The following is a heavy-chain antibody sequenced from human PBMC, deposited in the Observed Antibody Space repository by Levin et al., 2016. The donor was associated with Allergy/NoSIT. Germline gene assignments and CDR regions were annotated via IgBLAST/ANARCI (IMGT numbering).Heavy chain of an antibody. V-gene: IGHV4-31*03. D-gene: IGHD1-14*01. CDR2: IYYSGST. J-gene: IGHJ6*03. CDR1: GGSISSGGYY. Sequence: LRLSCTVSGGSISSGGYYWSWIRQHPGKGLEWIGYIYYSGSTYYNPSLKSRVTISVDTSKNQFSLKLSSVTAADTAVYYCARVPPRSEYYYYYYMDVWGKGTTVTVSS. CDR3: ARVPPRSEYYYYYYMDV.